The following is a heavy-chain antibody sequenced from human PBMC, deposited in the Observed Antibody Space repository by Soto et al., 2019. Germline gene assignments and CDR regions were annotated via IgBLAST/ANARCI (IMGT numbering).Heavy chain of an antibody. CDR1: GFTFSSYA. CDR3: AREYCSSTSCYHSHYYYYMDV. V-gene: IGHV3-64*01. CDR2: ISSNGGST. Sequence: PGGSLRLSCAASGFTFSSYAMHWVRQAPGKGLEYVSAISSNGGSTYYANSVKGRFTISRDNSKNTLYLQMGSLRAEDMAVYYCAREYCSSTSCYHSHYYYYMDVWGKGTTVTVS. J-gene: IGHJ6*03. D-gene: IGHD2-2*01.